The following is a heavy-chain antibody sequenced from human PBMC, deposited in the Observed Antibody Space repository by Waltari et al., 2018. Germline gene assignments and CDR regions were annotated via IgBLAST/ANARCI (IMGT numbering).Heavy chain of an antibody. V-gene: IGHV3-23*04. D-gene: IGHD2-15*01. CDR2: ISGSGGST. CDR1: GFTFSSYA. J-gene: IGHJ4*02. Sequence: EVQLVESGGGLVQPGGSLRLSCAASGFTFSSYAMSWVRPAPGKGLEWVSAISGSGGSTYYADSVKGRFTISRDNSKNTLYLQMNSLRAEDTAVYYCAKARYCSGGSCYRPFDYWGQGTLVTVSS. CDR3: AKARYCSGGSCYRPFDY.